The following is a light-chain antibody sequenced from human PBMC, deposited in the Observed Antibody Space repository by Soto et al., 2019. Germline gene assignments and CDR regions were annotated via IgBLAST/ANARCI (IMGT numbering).Light chain of an antibody. CDR2: GAS. CDR1: QSVSSSY. Sequence: DIVLTQSPGTLSLSPGERATLSCRASQSVSSSYLAWYQKKPGQAPRLLIYGASSRATGLPDRFSGSGSGTDFTLTISRLEPEDFAVYYCQQYGSSPGAFGQGTKVEIK. CDR3: QQYGSSPGA. J-gene: IGKJ1*01. V-gene: IGKV3-20*01.